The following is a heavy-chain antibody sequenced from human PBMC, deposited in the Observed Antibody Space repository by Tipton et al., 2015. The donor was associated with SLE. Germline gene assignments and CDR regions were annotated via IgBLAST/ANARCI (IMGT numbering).Heavy chain of an antibody. J-gene: IGHJ3*02. Sequence: TLSLTCTVSGGSISSSSYYWGWIRQPPGKGLEWIGSIYYSGSTYYNPSLKSRVTISVDTSKNQFSLKLSSVTAADTAVYYCARPEGSGYSLWAFDIWGQGTMVTVSS. CDR3: ARPEGSGYSLWAFDI. CDR1: GGSISSSSYY. V-gene: IGHV4-39*01. CDR2: IYYSGST. D-gene: IGHD3-22*01.